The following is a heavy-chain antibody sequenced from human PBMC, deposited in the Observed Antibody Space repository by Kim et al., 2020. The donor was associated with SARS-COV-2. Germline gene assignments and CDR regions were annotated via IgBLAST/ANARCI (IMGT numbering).Heavy chain of an antibody. Sequence: GGSLRLSCVVSGIAFTNYWMSWVRQAPGKGLEWLGRTLSGGDGETIDYAAPGKDRFSISRYDARNTLHMHIDRLKTEDTSFYDYTINSHNSPGHYWF. CDR3: TINSHNSPGHYWF. CDR1: GIAFTNYW. D-gene: IGHD2-21*01. CDR2: TLSGGDGETI. V-gene: IGHV3-15*01. J-gene: IGHJ5*01.